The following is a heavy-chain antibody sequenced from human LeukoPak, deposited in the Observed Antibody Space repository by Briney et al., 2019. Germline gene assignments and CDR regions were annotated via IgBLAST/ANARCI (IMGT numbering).Heavy chain of an antibody. V-gene: IGHV4-31*03. CDR3: ARDYNFWSGYFSEMGTGDSEGMDV. Sequence: SQTLSLTCTVSGGSISSGGYYWSWIRQHPGKGLEWIGYIYYSGSTYYNPSLKSRVTISVDTSKNQFSLKLSSVTAAVTAVYYCARDYNFWSGYFSEMGTGDSEGMDVWGQGTTVTVSS. CDR1: GGSISSGGYY. CDR2: IYYSGST. D-gene: IGHD3-3*01. J-gene: IGHJ6*02.